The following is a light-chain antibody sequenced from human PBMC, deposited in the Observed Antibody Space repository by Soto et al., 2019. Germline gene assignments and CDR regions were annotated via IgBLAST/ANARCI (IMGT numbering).Light chain of an antibody. Sequence: EIVLTQSPATLSVSPGERAPLSCRASQSVNQKLGWYQQKPGQAPRLFIYVASYRATGIPARFSGSGSGTEYTLTISSLQFEDFAVYYCQQYNDWPPITFGQGTRLEIK. CDR2: VAS. CDR3: QQYNDWPPIT. V-gene: IGKV3-15*01. CDR1: QSVNQK. J-gene: IGKJ5*01.